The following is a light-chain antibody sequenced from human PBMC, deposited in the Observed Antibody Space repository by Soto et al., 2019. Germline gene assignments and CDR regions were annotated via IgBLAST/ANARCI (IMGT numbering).Light chain of an antibody. CDR3: NSYSSSSTPYV. Sequence: QSALTQPASVSGSPGQSITISCTGTSSDGGGYKYVSWYQQHPGKAPKLMIYNVSDRPSGVSNRFSGSKSGNTASLTISGLQAEDEADYYCNSYSSSSTPYVFGTGTKLTVL. CDR2: NVS. J-gene: IGLJ1*01. CDR1: SSDGGGYKY. V-gene: IGLV2-14*01.